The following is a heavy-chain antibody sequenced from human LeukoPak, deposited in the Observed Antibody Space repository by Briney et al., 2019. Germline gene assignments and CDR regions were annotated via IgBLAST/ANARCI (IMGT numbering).Heavy chain of an antibody. J-gene: IGHJ3*02. D-gene: IGHD2-2*01. CDR3: ARSYCSSTSCYDAFDI. V-gene: IGHV3-30*04. Sequence: AGGSLRLSCAASGFTFSSYAMHWVRQAPGKGLEWVAVISYDGSNKYYADSVKGRFTISRDNSKNTLYLQMNSLRAEDTAVYYCARSYCSSTSCYDAFDIWGQGTMVTVSS. CDR1: GFTFSSYA. CDR2: ISYDGSNK.